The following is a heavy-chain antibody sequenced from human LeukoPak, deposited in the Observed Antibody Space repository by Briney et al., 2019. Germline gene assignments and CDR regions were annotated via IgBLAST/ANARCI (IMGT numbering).Heavy chain of an antibody. Sequence: GGSLRLSCAASGYTFSSHGIHWVRQAPGKGLEWVSAISGSGGSTYYADSVKGRFTISRDNSKNTLYLQMNSLRAEDTAVYYCIGGRGVWSGYDIWGQGTMVTVSS. CDR2: ISGSGGST. J-gene: IGHJ3*02. CDR1: GYTFSSHG. CDR3: IGGRGVWSGYDI. V-gene: IGHV3-23*01. D-gene: IGHD3-3*01.